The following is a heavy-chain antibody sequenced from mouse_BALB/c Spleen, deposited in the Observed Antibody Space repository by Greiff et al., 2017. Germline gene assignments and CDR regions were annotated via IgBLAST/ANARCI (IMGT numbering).Heavy chain of an antibody. CDR3: ARNLYGNLAY. V-gene: IGHV1S29*02. Sequence: EVQLQQSGPELVKPGASVKISCKASGYTFTDYNMHWVKQSHGKSLEWIGYIYPYNGGTGYNQKFKSKATLTVDNSSSTAYMELRSLTSEDSAVYYCARNLYGNLAYWGQGTLVTVSA. J-gene: IGHJ3*01. D-gene: IGHD2-1*01. CDR1: GYTFTDYN. CDR2: IYPYNGGT.